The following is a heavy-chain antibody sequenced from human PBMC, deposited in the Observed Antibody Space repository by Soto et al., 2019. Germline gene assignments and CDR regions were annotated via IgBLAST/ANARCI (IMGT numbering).Heavy chain of an antibody. D-gene: IGHD2-2*01. Sequence: QVKLVQSGAEVKKPGSSVKVSRKASGGTFSSYTISWVRQAPGQGLEWMGRIIPILAIANYAQKFQGRVTITADKSTSTAYMELSSLRSEDTAVYYCAIDAGYCSSSSCRPFDYWGQGTLVTVSS. CDR3: AIDAGYCSSSSCRPFDY. V-gene: IGHV1-69*02. J-gene: IGHJ4*02. CDR1: GGTFSSYT. CDR2: IIPILAIA.